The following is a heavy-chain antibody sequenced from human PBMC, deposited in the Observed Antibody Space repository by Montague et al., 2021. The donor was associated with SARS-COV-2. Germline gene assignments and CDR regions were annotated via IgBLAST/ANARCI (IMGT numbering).Heavy chain of an antibody. J-gene: IGHJ4*02. CDR3: ACGYDY. CDR1: GFTVSSNY. Sequence: SLRLSCAASGFTVSSNYMSWVRQAPGKGLVWVSRINSDGSSTSYADSVKGRFTISRDNAKNTLYLQMNSLRAEDTAVYYCACGYDYWGQGTLVTVSS. V-gene: IGHV3-74*01. CDR2: INSDGSST. D-gene: IGHD2-21*01.